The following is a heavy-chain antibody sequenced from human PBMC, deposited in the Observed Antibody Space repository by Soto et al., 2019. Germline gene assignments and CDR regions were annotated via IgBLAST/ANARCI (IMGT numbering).Heavy chain of an antibody. CDR2: IYYSGST. Sequence: SETLSLTCTVSGGSISSYYWSLIRQHPGKGLEWIGYIYYSGSTYYNPSLKSRVTISVDTSKNQFSLKLSSVTAADTAVYYCARGSVVAATLFDYWGQGTLVTVSS. V-gene: IGHV4-59*06. CDR1: GGSISSYY. CDR3: ARGSVVAATLFDY. D-gene: IGHD2-15*01. J-gene: IGHJ4*02.